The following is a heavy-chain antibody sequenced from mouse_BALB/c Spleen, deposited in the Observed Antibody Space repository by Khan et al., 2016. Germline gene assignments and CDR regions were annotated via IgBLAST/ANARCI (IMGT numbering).Heavy chain of an antibody. Sequence: EVKLEVSGGGLVQPGGSMKLSCAVSGFTFSDAWMDWVRQSPEKGLEWVAEIRSKANNHATYYAESVKGRFTITRDDSKCSVYLQMNSLRAEDAGIYNCTRRSYGNGYFDYWGQGTTRTVSS. CDR3: TRRSYGNGYFDY. CDR2: IRSKANNHAT. J-gene: IGHJ2*01. D-gene: IGHD1-1*01. CDR1: GFTFSDAW. V-gene: IGHV6-6*01.